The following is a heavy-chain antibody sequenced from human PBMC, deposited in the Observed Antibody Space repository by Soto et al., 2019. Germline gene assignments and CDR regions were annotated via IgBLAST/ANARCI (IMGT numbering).Heavy chain of an antibody. J-gene: IGHJ5*02. CDR1: GYTFIDYY. CDR2: SNPDSGGT. D-gene: IGHD3-10*01. CDR3: ARAKSRRSGSEKVQFDL. Sequence: QVHLVQSGAEVKKPGASVMVSCKAFGYTFIDYYIHWIRQAPGQGLEWLGWSNPDSGGTISAQKFQARVTLTTDTSINTGYMEVSRLTSDDTAVYYCARAKSRRSGSEKVQFDLWGQGTLITVSS. V-gene: IGHV1-2*02.